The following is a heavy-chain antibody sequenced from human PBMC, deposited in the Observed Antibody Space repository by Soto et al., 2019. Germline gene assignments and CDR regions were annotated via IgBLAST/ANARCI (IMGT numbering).Heavy chain of an antibody. CDR2: IIPIFGTA. CDR3: ARSGPGMVTATTFDY. Sequence: GASVKVSCKASGGTFSSYAISWVRQAPGQGLEWMGGIIPIFGTANYAQKFQGRVTITADESTSTAYMELSSLRSEDTAVYYCARSGPGMVTATTFDYWGQGTLVTVSS. D-gene: IGHD2-21*02. J-gene: IGHJ4*02. CDR1: GGTFSSYA. V-gene: IGHV1-69*13.